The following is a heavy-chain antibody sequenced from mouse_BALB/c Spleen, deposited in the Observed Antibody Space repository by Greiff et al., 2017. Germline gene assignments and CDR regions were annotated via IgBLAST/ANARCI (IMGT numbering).Heavy chain of an antibody. CDR1: GYTFTDYE. J-gene: IGHJ3*01. CDR2: IDPETGGT. CDR3: TRSGYPGWFAY. Sequence: VKLMESGAELVRPGASVTLSCKASGYTFTDYEMHWVKQTPVHGLEWIGAIDPETGGTAYNQKFKGKATLTADKSSSTAYMELRSLTSEDSAVYYCTRSGYPGWFAYWGQGTLVTVSA. D-gene: IGHD2-2*01. V-gene: IGHV1-15*01.